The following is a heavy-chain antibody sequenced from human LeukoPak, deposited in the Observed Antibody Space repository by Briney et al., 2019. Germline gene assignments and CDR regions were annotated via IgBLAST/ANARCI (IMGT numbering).Heavy chain of an antibody. J-gene: IGHJ3*02. CDR1: GDSISSSSSY. V-gene: IGHV4-39*02. CDR3: AREKEGDAFDI. CDR2: IYYSGST. Sequence: SETLSLTCTVSGDSISSSSSYWGWIRQPPGEGLEWIGSIYYSGSTYYNTSLKSRVTISVDTSKNQFSLRLNSVTAADTAVYFCAREKEGDAFDIWGQGTMVTVSS.